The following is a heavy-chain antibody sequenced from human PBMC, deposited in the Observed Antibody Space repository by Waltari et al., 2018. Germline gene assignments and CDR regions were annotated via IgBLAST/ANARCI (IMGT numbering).Heavy chain of an antibody. J-gene: IGHJ4*02. D-gene: IGHD4-17*01. Sequence: QVQLVQSGAEVKKPGSSVKVSCKASGGTFSSDAISWVRKAPGQGLEWMGGIIPIFGTANYAQKFQGRVTITTDESTSTAYMELSSLRSEDTAVYYCARALIYGDYVGYFDYWGQGTLVTVSS. CDR3: ARALIYGDYVGYFDY. CDR2: IIPIFGTA. V-gene: IGHV1-69*05. CDR1: GGTFSSDA.